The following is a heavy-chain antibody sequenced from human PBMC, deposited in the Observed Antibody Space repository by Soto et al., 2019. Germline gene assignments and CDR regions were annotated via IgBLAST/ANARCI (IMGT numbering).Heavy chain of an antibody. CDR1: GFTFSSYG. J-gene: IGHJ6*02. CDR3: AKDLYDYSNYVSPVRYYYYGMDV. CDR2: ISYDGSNK. Sequence: LRLSCAASGFTFSSYGMHWVRQAPGKGLEWVAVISYDGSNKYYADSVKGRFTISRDNSKNTLYLQMNSLRAEDTAVYYCAKDLYDYSNYVSPVRYYYYGMDVWGQGTTVTVSS. D-gene: IGHD4-4*01. V-gene: IGHV3-30*18.